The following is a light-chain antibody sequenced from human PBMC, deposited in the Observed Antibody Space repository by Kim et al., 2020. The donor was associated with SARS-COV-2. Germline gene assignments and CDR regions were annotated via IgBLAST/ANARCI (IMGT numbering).Light chain of an antibody. CDR3: HVWDSSSEQGV. J-gene: IGLJ3*02. CDR2: YDG. Sequence: SYELTQPPSVSVAPGKTAKITCGGKNIGSKSVHWYQQKPGQAPVLVINYDGDRPSGIPERFSGSNSGTTATLTVSRVEAGDAADYYCHVWDSSSEQGVLGGGTQLTVL. CDR1: NIGSKS. V-gene: IGLV3-21*04.